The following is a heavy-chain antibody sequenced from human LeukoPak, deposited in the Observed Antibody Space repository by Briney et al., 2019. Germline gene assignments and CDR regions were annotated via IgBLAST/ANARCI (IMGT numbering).Heavy chain of an antibody. V-gene: IGHV3-23*01. CDR3: AKDGLDFWSGSSYYMDV. D-gene: IGHD3-3*01. CDR1: GFTFSSYA. CDR2: ISGSGGRT. Sequence: GGSLRLSCAASGFTFSSYAMSWVRQAPGKGLEWVSSISGSGGRTHYADSVKGRFTISRDNSKNTLYLQMNSLRAEDTAVYYCAKDGLDFWSGSSYYMDVWGKGTTVTVSS. J-gene: IGHJ6*03.